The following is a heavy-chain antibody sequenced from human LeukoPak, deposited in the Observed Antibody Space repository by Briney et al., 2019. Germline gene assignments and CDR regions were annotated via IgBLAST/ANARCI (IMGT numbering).Heavy chain of an antibody. CDR3: AKDRDGGIAARSGWFDP. CDR1: GFTFSSYG. V-gene: IGHV3-33*06. D-gene: IGHD6-6*01. Sequence: GGSLRLSCAASGFTFSSYGMHWVRQAPGKGLEGVAVIWYDGSNKYYADSVKGRFTISRDNSKNTLYLQMNSLRAEDTAVYYCAKDRDGGIAARSGWFDPWGQGTLVTVSS. J-gene: IGHJ5*02. CDR2: IWYDGSNK.